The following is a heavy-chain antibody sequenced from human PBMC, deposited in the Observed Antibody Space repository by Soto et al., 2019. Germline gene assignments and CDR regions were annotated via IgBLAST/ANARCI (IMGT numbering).Heavy chain of an antibody. CDR1: GYTFTRNA. CDR3: ARSETDYAQFDY. D-gene: IGHD3-9*01. Sequence: QVQLVQSGAEVKKPGASVKVSCKASGYTFTRNAIHWVRQAPGQRLEWIGKIDAGNGNTKYSQKFQGRVTITRDTSASAAYMELRTLGSEDTYIDYWARSETDYAQFDYGGQGTLVTVSS. V-gene: IGHV1-3*01. CDR2: IDAGNGNT. J-gene: IGHJ4*02.